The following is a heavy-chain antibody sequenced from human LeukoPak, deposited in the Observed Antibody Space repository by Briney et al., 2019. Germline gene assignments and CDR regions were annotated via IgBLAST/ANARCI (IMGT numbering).Heavy chain of an antibody. D-gene: IGHD2-8*01. CDR3: ARDADIVPRDWFDP. Sequence: SETLSLTRTVSGGSISSYYWSWIRHPAGKGLEWIGRIYTSGSTNYNPSLKSRVTMSVDTSKNQFSLKLSSVTAADTAVYYCARDADIVPRDWFDPWGQGTLVTVSS. CDR2: IYTSGST. J-gene: IGHJ5*02. CDR1: GGSISSYY. V-gene: IGHV4-4*07.